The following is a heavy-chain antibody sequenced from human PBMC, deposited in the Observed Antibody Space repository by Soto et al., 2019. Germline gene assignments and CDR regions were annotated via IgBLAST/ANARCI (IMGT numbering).Heavy chain of an antibody. V-gene: IGHV3-15*07. CDR1: GFTFSNAW. J-gene: IGHJ4*02. Sequence: PGGSLRLSCAASGFTFSNAWMNWVRQAPGKGLEWVGRIKSKTDGGTTDYAAPVKGRFTISRDDSKNTLYLQMNSLKTEDTAVYYCTTEWSYYDNSGYYYHLWSGYWGQGTLVTVSS. D-gene: IGHD3-22*01. CDR3: TTEWSYYDNSGYYYHLWSGY. CDR2: IKSKTDGGTT.